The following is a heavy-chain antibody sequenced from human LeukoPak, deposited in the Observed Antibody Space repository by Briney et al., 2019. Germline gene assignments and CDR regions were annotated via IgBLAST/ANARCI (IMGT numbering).Heavy chain of an antibody. CDR2: IYYSGST. V-gene: IGHV4-39*01. Sequence: PSETLSLTCTVSGGSISSGGYYWSWIRQPPGKGLEWIGSIYYSGSTYYNPSLKSRVTISVDTPKNQFSLKLSSVTAADTAVYYCARHVVGYQLLSPFDYWGQGTLVTVSS. CDR3: ARHVVGYQLLSPFDY. CDR1: GGSISSGGYY. D-gene: IGHD2-2*01. J-gene: IGHJ4*02.